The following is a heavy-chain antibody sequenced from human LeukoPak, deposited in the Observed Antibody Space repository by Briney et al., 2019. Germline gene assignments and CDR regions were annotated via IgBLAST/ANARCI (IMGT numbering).Heavy chain of an antibody. Sequence: PGGSLRLTCAASGVIVSSNYMTWVRQAPGKGLEWVSLIYSDGSPSYAASVKGRFAISRDNSISTLYLQMNNLRAEDTAVYYCARGLPGFSWGQGTLVTVSS. CDR1: GVIVSSNY. CDR3: ARGLPGFS. J-gene: IGHJ4*02. V-gene: IGHV3-66*01. D-gene: IGHD2-21*01. CDR2: IYSDGSP.